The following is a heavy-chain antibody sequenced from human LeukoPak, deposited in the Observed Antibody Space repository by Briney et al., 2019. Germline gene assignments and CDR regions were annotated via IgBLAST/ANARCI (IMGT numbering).Heavy chain of an antibody. CDR2: INPNSGGT. J-gene: IGHJ4*02. V-gene: IGHV1-2*02. D-gene: IGHD5-18*01. CDR1: GYTFTCYY. CDR3: ARVGAGYCYGYAPRVNTPRHYFDY. Sequence: GASVKVSCKASGYTFTCYYMHWVRQAPGQGLEWMGWINPNSGGTNYAQKFQGRVTMTRDTSISTAYMELSRLRSDDTGVYYCARVGAGYCYGYAPRVNTPRHYFDYWGQGTLVTVSS.